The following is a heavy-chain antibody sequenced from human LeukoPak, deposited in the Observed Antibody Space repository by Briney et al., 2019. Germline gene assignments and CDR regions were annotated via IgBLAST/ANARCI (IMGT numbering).Heavy chain of an antibody. Sequence: GGSLRLSCAASGFILSSYVMSWVRQAPGKGLEWVSGISGSGGSTNYADSVKGRFTISRDNSKNTLYLQMNRLRVEDTAVYYCAKDSGSGWYQYGMDVWGQGTTVTVSS. CDR3: AKDSGSGWYQYGMDV. V-gene: IGHV3-23*01. CDR2: ISGSGGST. CDR1: GFILSSYV. J-gene: IGHJ6*02. D-gene: IGHD6-19*01.